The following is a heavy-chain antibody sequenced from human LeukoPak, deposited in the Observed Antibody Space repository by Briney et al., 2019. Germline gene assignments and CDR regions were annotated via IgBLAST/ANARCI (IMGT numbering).Heavy chain of an antibody. J-gene: IGHJ5*02. CDR2: ISSSSSYI. D-gene: IGHD4-17*01. Sequence: GGSLRLSCAASGFTFSSYALTWFARAPGKGRGGFSYISSSSSYIYYADSVKGRFTISRDNAKNSLYLQMNSLRAEDTAVYYCARAYYGDYSSRWFDPWGQGTLVTVSS. CDR3: ARAYYGDYSSRWFDP. CDR1: GFTFSSYA. V-gene: IGHV3-21*05.